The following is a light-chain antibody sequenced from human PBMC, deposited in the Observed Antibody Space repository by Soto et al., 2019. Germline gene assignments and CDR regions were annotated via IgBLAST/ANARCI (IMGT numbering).Light chain of an antibody. J-gene: IGLJ3*02. CDR3: CSYTASDLWV. Sequence: QSVLTQPASVSGSPGQSITISCTGTSSDIGDYTHVSWYQQHPGKAPKLMISAVTQRPSGVPDRFSGSKSGNTASLTISGLQADDEADYFCCSYTASDLWVFGGGTKLTVL. V-gene: IGLV2-14*03. CDR1: SSDIGDYTH. CDR2: AVT.